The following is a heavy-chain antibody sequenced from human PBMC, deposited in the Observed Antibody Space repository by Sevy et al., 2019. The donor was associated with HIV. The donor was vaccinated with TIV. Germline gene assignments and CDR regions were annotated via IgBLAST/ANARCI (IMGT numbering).Heavy chain of an antibody. CDR3: ARVYSGNYGGYYFDY. J-gene: IGHJ4*02. CDR1: GFPFNTYW. V-gene: IGHV3-7*04. D-gene: IGHD1-26*01. Sequence: GGSLRLSCAASGFPFNTYWMIWVRQAPGKGLEWVANIKEDGSEKYYVDSVKGRFTISRDNAKNSLFLQMNSLRAEDTAVYYCARVYSGNYGGYYFDYWGQGTLVTVSS. CDR2: IKEDGSEK.